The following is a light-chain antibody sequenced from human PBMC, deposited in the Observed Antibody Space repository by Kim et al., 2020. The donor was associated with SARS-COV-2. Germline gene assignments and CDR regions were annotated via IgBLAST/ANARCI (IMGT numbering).Light chain of an antibody. V-gene: IGKV1-39*01. CDR2: AAS. J-gene: IGKJ1*01. Sequence: DIQMTQSPSSLSASVGDTVTIICRASQNVNNHLNWYQKKPGKAPKLLISAASSSQSGVSSTFSGSGSGTDFTLTISSLQPEDFATYYCQQSYGTPWTFGQGTKVDIK. CDR1: QNVNNH. CDR3: QQSYGTPWT.